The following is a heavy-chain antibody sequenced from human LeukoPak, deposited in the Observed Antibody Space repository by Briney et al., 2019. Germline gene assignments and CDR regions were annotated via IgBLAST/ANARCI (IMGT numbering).Heavy chain of an antibody. J-gene: IGHJ4*02. CDR2: ISGSDGST. CDR1: GFPFSSYA. V-gene: IGHV3-23*01. Sequence: GGSLRLSCAASGFPFSSYAMSWVRQPPPKGLEWVSAISGSDGSTYYADSVKGRFTISRDNSKNTLYLQMNSLRAEDTAVYYCAKSDFIVVVPAAMYYWGQGTLVTVSS. D-gene: IGHD2-2*01. CDR3: AKSDFIVVVPAAMYY.